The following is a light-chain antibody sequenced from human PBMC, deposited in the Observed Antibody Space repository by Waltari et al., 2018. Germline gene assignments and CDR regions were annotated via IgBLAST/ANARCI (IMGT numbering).Light chain of an antibody. CDR2: EVS. Sequence: QSALTQPPSASGSPGPSVTISCTGTGSAGPLPWYQQLPGKAPKLLIYEVSKRPSGVPDRFSGSKSGNTASLTVSGLQAEDEGDYYCSSDAVSNNFYDFGSGTKVTVL. CDR3: SSDAVSNNFYD. CDR1: GSAGP. V-gene: IGLV2-8*01. J-gene: IGLJ1*01.